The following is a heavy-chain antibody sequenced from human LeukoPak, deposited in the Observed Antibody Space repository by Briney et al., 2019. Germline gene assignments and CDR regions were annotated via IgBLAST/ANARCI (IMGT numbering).Heavy chain of an antibody. D-gene: IGHD3-10*01. V-gene: IGHV4-59*01. CDR3: ANSYGSGSRFDF. CDR1: GGSITSYY. CDR2: LHYSGIT. Sequence: SETLSPTCTVSGGSITSYYWSWIRQPPGKGLEWIGHLHYSGITNYKPSLKSRVTISLDTPKNQFSLKLSSVTTADTAVYYCANSYGSGSRFDFWGQGTLVTVSS. J-gene: IGHJ4*02.